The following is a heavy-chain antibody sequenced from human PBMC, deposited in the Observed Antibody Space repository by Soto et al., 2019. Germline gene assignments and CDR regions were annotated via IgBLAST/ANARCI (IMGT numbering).Heavy chain of an antibody. CDR1: GYTFTSYY. V-gene: IGHV1-46*01. CDR2: INPSGGST. J-gene: IGHJ4*02. Sequence: QVQLVQSGAEVKKPGASVKVSCKASGYTFTSYYMHWVRQAPGQGLEWMGIINPSGGSTSYAQKFQGRVTMTRDTSTSTVYMELSSLRSEDTAVYYCARDLRPGTTGTTPEGPFDYWGQGTLVTVSS. CDR3: ARDLRPGTTGTTPEGPFDY. D-gene: IGHD1-1*01.